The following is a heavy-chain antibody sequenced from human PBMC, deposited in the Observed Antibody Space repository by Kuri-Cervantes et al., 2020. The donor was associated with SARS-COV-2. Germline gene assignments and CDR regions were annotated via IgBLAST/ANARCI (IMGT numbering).Heavy chain of an antibody. CDR1: GYTFTGYY. CDR3: ARELMPYGGNSIDS. Sequence: ASVKVSCKASGYTFTGYYIHWVRQAPGQGLEWMGWINPNTGGPNYAQKFQGRVTMTRDTPTSTAYIELSGLTSDDTAVYYCARELMPYGGNSIDSWGQGTLVTVSS. CDR2: INPNTGGP. V-gene: IGHV1-2*02. D-gene: IGHD4-23*01. J-gene: IGHJ4*02.